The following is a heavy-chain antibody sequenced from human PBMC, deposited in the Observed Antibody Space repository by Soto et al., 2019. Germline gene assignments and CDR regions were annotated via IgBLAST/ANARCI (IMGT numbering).Heavy chain of an antibody. Sequence: EVRLLESGGGLVQPGGSLRLTCAASGFTFNTYAMNWVRQAPGMGLEWVSAISGSGVTTYHADSVKGRFTISRDNSKNTLDVQMNSRRTEATAVYYCAKDVNYDILTVSEYFQHCGQGTLVTASS. CDR1: GFTFNTYA. D-gene: IGHD3-9*01. V-gene: IGHV3-23*01. J-gene: IGHJ1*01. CDR2: ISGSGVTT. CDR3: AKDVNYDILTVSEYFQH.